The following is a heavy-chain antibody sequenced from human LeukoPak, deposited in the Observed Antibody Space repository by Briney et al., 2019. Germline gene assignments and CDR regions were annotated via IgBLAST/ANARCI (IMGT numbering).Heavy chain of an antibody. J-gene: IGHJ4*02. Sequence: GVSLRLSCTTSGFTFGDYLMSWFRQAPGKGLEWIGFISGGTTEYAASVKGRFTISRDDSTSIAYLQMNSLTTEDTAVYYCSRGSGWLSVYWGQGTLVTVSS. V-gene: IGHV3-49*03. CDR2: ISGGTT. CDR3: SRGSGWLSVY. CDR1: GFTFGDYL. D-gene: IGHD6-19*01.